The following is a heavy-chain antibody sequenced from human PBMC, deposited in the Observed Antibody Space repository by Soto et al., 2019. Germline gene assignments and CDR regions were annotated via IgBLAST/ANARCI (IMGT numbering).Heavy chain of an antibody. CDR3: ARRVGATTGPVPRFYP. CDR2: INYIGST. CDR1: GGSISSTSYY. D-gene: IGHD1-1*01. J-gene: IGHJ5*02. V-gene: IGHV4-39*01. Sequence: SETLSLTCTVSGGSISSTSYYWGWIRQPPGKGLEWIGSINYIGSTYYSPSLKSRVTISVDTSKNQFSLKLRSVTAADTAVYYCARRVGATTGPVPRFYPWGQGTLVTVSS.